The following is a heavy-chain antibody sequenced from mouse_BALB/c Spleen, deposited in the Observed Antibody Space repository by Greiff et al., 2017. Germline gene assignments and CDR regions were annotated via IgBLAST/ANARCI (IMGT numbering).Heavy chain of an antibody. CDR3: ARKEGNPYAMDY. V-gene: IGHV1-9*01. D-gene: IGHD2-1*01. Sequence: VQLQQSGAELMKPGASVKISCKATGYTFSSYWIEWVKQRPGHGLEWIGEILPGSGSTNYNEKFKGKATFTADTSSNTAYMQLSSLTSEDSAVYYCARKEGNPYAMDYWGQGTSVTVSS. CDR1: GYTFSSYW. CDR2: ILPGSGST. J-gene: IGHJ4*01.